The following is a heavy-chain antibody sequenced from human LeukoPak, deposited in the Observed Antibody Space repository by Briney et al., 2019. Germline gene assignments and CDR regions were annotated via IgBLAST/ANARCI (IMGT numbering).Heavy chain of an antibody. CDR3: AKSGYSSSWYRNYYYYMDV. Sequence: PGGSLRLSCAASGFTFSSYAMSWVRQAPGKGLEWVSAISGSGGSTYYADSVKGRFTISRDNSKNTLYLQMNSLRAEDTAAYYCAKSGYSSSWYRNYYYYMDVWGKGTTVTVSS. CDR1: GFTFSSYA. V-gene: IGHV3-23*01. D-gene: IGHD6-13*01. J-gene: IGHJ6*03. CDR2: ISGSGGST.